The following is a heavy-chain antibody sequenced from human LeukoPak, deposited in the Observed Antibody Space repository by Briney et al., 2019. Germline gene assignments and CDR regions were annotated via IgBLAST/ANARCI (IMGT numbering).Heavy chain of an antibody. CDR3: ASNTADYYDSSGANAFDI. D-gene: IGHD3-22*01. Sequence: SETLSLTCTVSGGSISSYYWSWIRQPPGKGLEWIGYIYYSGSTNYNPSLKSRVTISVDTSKNQFSLKLSSVTAADTAVYYCASNTADYYDSSGANAFDIWGQGTMVTVSP. V-gene: IGHV4-59*01. CDR2: IYYSGST. J-gene: IGHJ3*02. CDR1: GGSISSYY.